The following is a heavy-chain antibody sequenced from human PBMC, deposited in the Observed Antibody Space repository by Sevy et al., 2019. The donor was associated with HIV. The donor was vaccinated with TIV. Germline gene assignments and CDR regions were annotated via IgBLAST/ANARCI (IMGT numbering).Heavy chain of an antibody. CDR1: GFTFSSYA. J-gene: IGHJ4*02. D-gene: IGHD5-12*01. CDR3: VKLGSGYTYFDY. V-gene: IGHV3-23*01. Sequence: WGCLRLSCAASGFTFSSYAMTWVRQPPGKGLEWVSLIIGSGGTTYYADSVKGRFTISRDNSKNTLYLQMNSPRAEDTAVYHCVKLGSGYTYFDYWGQGTLVFVSS. CDR2: IIGSGGTT.